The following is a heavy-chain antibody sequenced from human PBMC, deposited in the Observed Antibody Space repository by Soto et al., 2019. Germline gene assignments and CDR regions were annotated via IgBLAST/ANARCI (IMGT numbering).Heavy chain of an antibody. Sequence: PSETLSLTCTVSGGSISSGGYCWSWIRQHPGKGLEWIGYIYYSGSTYYNPSLKSRVTISVDTSKNQFSLKLSSVTAADTAVYYCASALPITMVRGVIGPWFDPWGQGTLVTVSS. CDR1: GGSISSGGYC. D-gene: IGHD3-10*01. V-gene: IGHV4-31*03. J-gene: IGHJ5*02. CDR2: IYYSGST. CDR3: ASALPITMVRGVIGPWFDP.